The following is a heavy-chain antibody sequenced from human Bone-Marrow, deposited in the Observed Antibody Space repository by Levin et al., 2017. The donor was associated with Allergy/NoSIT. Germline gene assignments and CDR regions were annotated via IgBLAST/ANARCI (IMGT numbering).Heavy chain of an antibody. Sequence: SETLSLTCTVSGGSISSGSYYWSWIRQPAGKGLEWIGRIYTSGSTYYNPSLKSRVTITVDTSKNQFSLKLSSVTAADTAVYYCARGGGLHYDILTGLYEDAFDIWGQGTMVTVSS. CDR3: ARGGGLHYDILTGLYEDAFDI. D-gene: IGHD3-9*01. CDR1: GGSISSGSYY. V-gene: IGHV4-61*02. CDR2: IYTSGST. J-gene: IGHJ3*02.